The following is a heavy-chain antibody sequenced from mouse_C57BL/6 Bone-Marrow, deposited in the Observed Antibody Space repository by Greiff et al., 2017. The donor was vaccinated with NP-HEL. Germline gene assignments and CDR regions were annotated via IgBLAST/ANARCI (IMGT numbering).Heavy chain of an antibody. CDR3: ARREDSSGFHYAMDY. D-gene: IGHD3-2*02. CDR2: INPSTGGT. V-gene: IGHV1-42*01. CDR1: GYSFTGYY. J-gene: IGHJ4*01. Sequence: VQLQHSGPELVKPGASVKISCKASGYSFTGYYMNWVKQSPEKSLEWIGEINPSTGGTTYNQKFKAKATLTVDKSSSTAYMQLKSLTSEDSAVYYCARREDSSGFHYAMDYWGQGTSVTVSS.